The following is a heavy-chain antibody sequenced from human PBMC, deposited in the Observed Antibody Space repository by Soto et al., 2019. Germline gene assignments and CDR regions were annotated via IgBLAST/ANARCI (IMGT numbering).Heavy chain of an antibody. CDR3: ASSIDGWFDP. J-gene: IGHJ5*02. V-gene: IGHV4-59*01. CDR2: IYYSGST. CDR1: GGSISSYY. D-gene: IGHD2-21*01. Sequence: SETLSLTCTVSGGSISSYYWSWIRQPPGKGLEWIGYIYYSGSTNYNPSLKSRVTISVDTSKNQFSLKLSSVTAADTAVYYCASSIDGWFDPWGQGTLVTVSS.